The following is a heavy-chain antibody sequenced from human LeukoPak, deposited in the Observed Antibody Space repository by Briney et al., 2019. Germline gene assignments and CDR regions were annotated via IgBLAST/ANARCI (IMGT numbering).Heavy chain of an antibody. V-gene: IGHV1-2*02. CDR3: ARDLRAWLQSFGSFS. Sequence: ASVKVSCKASGYTFTDYYMHWVRQAPGQGLEWMGWINPKSGGTEYAQNFQGRVTMTTDTSISTAYLELTGLRSDDTAVYYCARDLRAWLQSFGSFSWGQGTLVTVSS. CDR1: GYTFTDYY. D-gene: IGHD5-24*01. CDR2: INPKSGGT. J-gene: IGHJ1*01.